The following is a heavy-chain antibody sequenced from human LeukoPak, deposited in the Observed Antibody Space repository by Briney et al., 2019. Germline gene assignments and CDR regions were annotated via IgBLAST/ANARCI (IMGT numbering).Heavy chain of an antibody. CDR1: GFTFSSYA. CDR2: ISGSGGST. J-gene: IGHJ3*02. Sequence: PGGSLRLSCAASGFTFSSYAMSWVRQAPGKGLEWVPAISGSGGSTYYADSVKGRFTTSRDNSKNTLYLQMNSLRAEDTAVYYCANLYDFWSGFPQDAFDIWGQGTMVTVSS. CDR3: ANLYDFWSGFPQDAFDI. V-gene: IGHV3-23*01. D-gene: IGHD3-3*01.